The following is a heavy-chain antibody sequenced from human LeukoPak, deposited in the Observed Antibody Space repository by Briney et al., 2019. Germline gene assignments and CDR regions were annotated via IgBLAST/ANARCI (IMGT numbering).Heavy chain of an antibody. CDR1: GFTVSSNY. Sequence: GGSLRLSCAASGFTVSSNYMSWVRQAPGEGLEWVSLIYSGGSTYYADSVKGRFTISRDNSKNTLYLQMNSLRAEDTAVYYCAKLGGDQYYYDSSDAFDIWGQGTMVTVSS. CDR2: IYSGGST. D-gene: IGHD3-22*01. J-gene: IGHJ3*02. CDR3: AKLGGDQYYYDSSDAFDI. V-gene: IGHV3-66*04.